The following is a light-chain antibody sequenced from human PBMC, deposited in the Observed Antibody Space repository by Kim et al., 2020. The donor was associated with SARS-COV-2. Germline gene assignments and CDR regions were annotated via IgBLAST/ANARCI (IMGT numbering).Light chain of an antibody. J-gene: IGLJ3*02. V-gene: IGLV2-14*01. CDR1: SSGAGGYNY. CDR3: GSYTVGSIHWL. Sequence: QSALTQPASVSGSPGQSITISCTGTSSGAGGYNYVSWYQQPPGKAPKAMIHDVTKRPSGVSNRSSPSKSGNTASLTISGLHGLDAADYYCGSYTVGSIHWLFGGGTNL. CDR2: DVT.